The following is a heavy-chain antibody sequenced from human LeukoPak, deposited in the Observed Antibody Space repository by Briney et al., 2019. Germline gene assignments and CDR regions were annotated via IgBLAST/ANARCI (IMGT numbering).Heavy chain of an antibody. CDR1: GFTFSSYS. V-gene: IGHV3-21*01. J-gene: IGHJ4*02. CDR3: ATEQLAAAGTVLDY. D-gene: IGHD6-13*01. CDR2: ISSTSSYI. Sequence: TGGSLRLSCAASGFTFSSYSMDWVRQAPGKGLEWVSSISSTSSYIYYADSLKGRFTISRDNAQNSLYLQMYSLRAEDTAVYYCATEQLAAAGTVLDYWGQGTLVTVSS.